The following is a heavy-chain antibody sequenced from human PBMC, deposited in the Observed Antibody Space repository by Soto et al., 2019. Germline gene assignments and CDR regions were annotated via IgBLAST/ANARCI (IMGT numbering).Heavy chain of an antibody. Sequence: EVQLLESEGGLVQPGGSLRLSCAASGFTFSTYAMSWVRQAPGKGLEWVSGIDDSGVSTYYADSVKGRLTISRDNSKNTLYLQMGSLRAEDTAVYYCVKGQSSSWSQTGGMDVWGQGTTVTVSS. CDR1: GFTFSTYA. CDR2: IDDSGVST. J-gene: IGHJ6*02. CDR3: VKGQSSSWSQTGGMDV. D-gene: IGHD6-13*01. V-gene: IGHV3-23*01.